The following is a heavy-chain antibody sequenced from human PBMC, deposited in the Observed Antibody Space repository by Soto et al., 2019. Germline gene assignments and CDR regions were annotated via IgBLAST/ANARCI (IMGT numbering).Heavy chain of an antibody. CDR3: AKGAWYSSGWYRFFDY. D-gene: IGHD6-19*01. CDR1: RFTFSSYV. Sequence: VGSLRLSCASSRFTFSSYVMNWVRQAPGKGLEWVSGISGSGDRTYYADSVKGRFTISRDNSKNTVYLQMNSLRADDTAVYYCAKGAWYSSGWYRFFDYWGQGT. V-gene: IGHV3-23*01. J-gene: IGHJ4*02. CDR2: ISGSGDRT.